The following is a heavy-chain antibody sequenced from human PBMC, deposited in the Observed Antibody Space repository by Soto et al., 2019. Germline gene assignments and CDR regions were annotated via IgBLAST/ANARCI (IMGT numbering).Heavy chain of an antibody. D-gene: IGHD2-15*01. CDR3: ARGLYCSGGSGYFGDWFDP. Sequence: GASVKVSCKASGGTSSSYTISWVRQAPGQGLEWMGRIIPILGIANYAQKFQGRVTITADKSTSTAYMELSSLRSEDTAVYYCARGLYCSGGSGYFGDWFDPWGQGTLVTVSS. J-gene: IGHJ5*02. CDR2: IIPILGIA. V-gene: IGHV1-69*02. CDR1: GGTSSSYT.